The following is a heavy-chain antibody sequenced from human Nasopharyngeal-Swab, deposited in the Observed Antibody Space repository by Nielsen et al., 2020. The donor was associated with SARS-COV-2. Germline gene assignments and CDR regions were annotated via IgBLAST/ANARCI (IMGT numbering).Heavy chain of an antibody. CDR1: GGSISSSSYY. J-gene: IGHJ5*02. Sequence: SETLSLTCTVSGGSISSSSYYWGWIRQPPGKGLEWIGSIYYSGSTYYNPSLKSRVTISVDTSKNQFPLKLSSVTAADTAVYYCAATPVLRFLEWLNNWFDPWGQGTLVTVSS. V-gene: IGHV4-39*01. D-gene: IGHD3-3*01. CDR2: IYYSGST. CDR3: AATPVLRFLEWLNNWFDP.